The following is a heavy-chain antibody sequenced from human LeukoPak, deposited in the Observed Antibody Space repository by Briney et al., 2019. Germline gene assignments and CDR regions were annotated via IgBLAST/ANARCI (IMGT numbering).Heavy chain of an antibody. V-gene: IGHV3-7*01. J-gene: IGHJ5*02. CDR3: ARDKIVVVVAATTGGWFDP. CDR1: GFTFSSYW. CDR2: IKQDGSEK. D-gene: IGHD2-15*01. Sequence: AGGSLRLSCAASGFTFSSYWMSWVRQAPGKGLEGVANIKQDGSEKYYVDSVKGRFTISRDNAKNSLYLQMNSLRAEDTAVYYCARDKIVVVVAATTGGWFDPWGQGTLVTVSS.